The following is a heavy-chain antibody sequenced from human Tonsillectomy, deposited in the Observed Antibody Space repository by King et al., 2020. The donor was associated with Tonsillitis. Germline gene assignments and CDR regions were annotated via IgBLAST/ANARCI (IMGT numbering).Heavy chain of an antibody. Sequence: VQLQQWGAGLLKPSETLSLTCAVYGGSFSGYYWIWIRQPPGKVLEWIGEINHSGSTNYKPSLKSRDNISVETAKNQFSLKMSSLTAAETAVYYCARGRGGYCSCGSCYSALNDAFDIWGQGTMVTVSS. D-gene: IGHD2-15*01. CDR1: GGSFSGYY. CDR3: ARGRGGYCSCGSCYSALNDAFDI. V-gene: IGHV4-34*01. J-gene: IGHJ3*02. CDR2: INHSGST.